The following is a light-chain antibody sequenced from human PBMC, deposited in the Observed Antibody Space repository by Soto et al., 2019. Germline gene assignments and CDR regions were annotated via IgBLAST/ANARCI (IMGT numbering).Light chain of an antibody. Sequence: QSVLTQPPSASGTPGQRVTISCSGSSSNIGSNYVYWYQQLPGTAPKLLIYRNNQRPSGVPDRFSCSKSGTSASLAISGLRSEDEADYYCSAWDDSLRAVVFGGGTKLTVL. CDR3: SAWDDSLRAVV. CDR2: RNN. CDR1: SSNIGSNY. J-gene: IGLJ2*01. V-gene: IGLV1-47*01.